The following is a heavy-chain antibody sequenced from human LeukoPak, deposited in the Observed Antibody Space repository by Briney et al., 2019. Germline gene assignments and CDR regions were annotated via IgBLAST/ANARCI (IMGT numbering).Heavy chain of an antibody. Sequence: SETLSLTCTVSGGXISSGGYYWSWIRQHPGKGLEWIGYIYYSGSTYYNPSLKSRVTISVDTSKNQFSLKLSSVTAADTAVYYCARTAVMAGTQCAFDIWGQGIMVTVSS. CDR3: ARTAVMAGTQCAFDI. J-gene: IGHJ3*02. CDR2: IYYSGST. CDR1: GGXISSGGYY. D-gene: IGHD6-19*01. V-gene: IGHV4-31*03.